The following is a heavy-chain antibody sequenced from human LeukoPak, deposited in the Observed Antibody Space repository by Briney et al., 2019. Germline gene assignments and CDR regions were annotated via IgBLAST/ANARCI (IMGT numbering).Heavy chain of an antibody. CDR2: ILYDGSNK. Sequence: AGRSLRLSCAASGFTFSSYGMHWVRQAPGKGLEWVAVILYDGSNKYYADSVKGRFTISRDNSKNTLYLQMNSLRAEDTAVYYCARGREHSSSPFDYWGQGTLVTVSS. D-gene: IGHD6-6*01. CDR3: ARGREHSSSPFDY. V-gene: IGHV3-30*03. J-gene: IGHJ4*02. CDR1: GFTFSSYG.